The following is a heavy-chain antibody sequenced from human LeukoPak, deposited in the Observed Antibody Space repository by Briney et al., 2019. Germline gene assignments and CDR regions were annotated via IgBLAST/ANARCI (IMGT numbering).Heavy chain of an antibody. CDR3: ARDLGGSQTS. D-gene: IGHD1-26*01. V-gene: IGHV3-7*01. CDR2: IKQDGSEK. Sequence: GGSLRLSCAASGFTFSSYWMTWVRQAPGKGLEWVANIKQDGSEKYCVDSVKGRFTISRDNAKNSLYLQMNSLRAEDTAIYYCARDLGGSQTSWRQGTLVTVSS. J-gene: IGHJ4*02. CDR1: GFTFSSYW.